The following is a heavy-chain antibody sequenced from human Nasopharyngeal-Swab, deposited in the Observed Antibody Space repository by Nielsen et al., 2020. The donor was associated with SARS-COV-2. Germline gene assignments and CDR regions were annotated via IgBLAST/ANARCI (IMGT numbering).Heavy chain of an antibody. CDR3: AKDLDFSYSTPWDY. V-gene: IGHV3-30*18. D-gene: IGHD3/OR15-3a*01. CDR2: ISYDGIIK. Sequence: GESLKISCAASGFTFSSSGMHWVRQAPGKGLEWVAIISYDGIIKHYADSAKGRFSISRDNSKNTLYLQMNSLRAEDTAVYYCAKDLDFSYSTPWDYWGQGTLVTVSS. J-gene: IGHJ4*02. CDR1: GFTFSSSG.